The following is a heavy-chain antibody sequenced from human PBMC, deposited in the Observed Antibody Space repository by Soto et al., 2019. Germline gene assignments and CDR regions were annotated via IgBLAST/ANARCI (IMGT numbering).Heavy chain of an antibody. D-gene: IGHD6-13*01. CDR3: ARLRTIAAAGTTLWFDP. V-gene: IGHV4-59*08. CDR1: GGSISSYY. Sequence: SETLSLTCTVSGGSISSYYWSWIRQPPGKGLEWIGYIYYSGSTNYNPSLKSRVTISVDTSKNQFSLKLSSVTAADTAVYYCARLRTIAAAGTTLWFDPWGQGTLVTVS. CDR2: IYYSGST. J-gene: IGHJ5*02.